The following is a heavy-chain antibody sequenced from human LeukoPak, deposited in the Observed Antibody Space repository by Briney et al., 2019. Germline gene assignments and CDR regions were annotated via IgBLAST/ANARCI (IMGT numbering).Heavy chain of an antibody. CDR2: ISGDGGST. Sequence: TGGSLRLACAASGFTFDDYAMHWVRQAPGKGLEWVSLISGDGGSTYYADSVKGRFTISRDNSKNSLYLQMNSLRTEDTALYYCAKDSVEMATIYNYYMDVWGKGTTVTVSS. V-gene: IGHV3-43*02. D-gene: IGHD5-24*01. CDR1: GFTFDDYA. CDR3: AKDSVEMATIYNYYMDV. J-gene: IGHJ6*03.